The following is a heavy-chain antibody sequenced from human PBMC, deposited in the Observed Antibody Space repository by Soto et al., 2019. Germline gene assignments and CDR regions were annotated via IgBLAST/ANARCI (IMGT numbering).Heavy chain of an antibody. J-gene: IGHJ4*02. V-gene: IGHV3-33*01. CDR2: IWYDGSNK. CDR1: GFTFSSYG. Sequence: QVQLVESGGGVVQPGRSLRLSCAASGFTFSSYGMHWVRQAPGKGLEWVAVIWYDGSNKYYADSVKGRFTISRDNSKNPLYLQMNSLRAEDTAVYYCERDMGSCDYWGQRTLVTVSS. CDR3: ERDMGSCDY. D-gene: IGHD3-10*01.